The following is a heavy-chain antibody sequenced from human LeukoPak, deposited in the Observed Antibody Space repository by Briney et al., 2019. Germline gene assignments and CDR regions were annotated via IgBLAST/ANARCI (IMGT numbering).Heavy chain of an antibody. CDR3: ARWRMRVGAIDY. V-gene: IGHV4-61*02. J-gene: IGHJ4*02. Sequence: SQTLSLTCTVSGGSISSGSYYWSWIRQPAGKGLEWIGRIYTSGSTNYNPSLRSRVTRSVDTSKNQFSLKLSSVTAADTAVYYCARWRMRVGAIDYWGQGTLVTVSS. CDR2: IYTSGST. CDR1: GGSISSGSYY. D-gene: IGHD1-26*01.